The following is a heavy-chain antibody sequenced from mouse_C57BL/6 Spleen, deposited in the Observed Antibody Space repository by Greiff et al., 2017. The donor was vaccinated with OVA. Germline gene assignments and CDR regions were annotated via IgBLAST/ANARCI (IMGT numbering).Heavy chain of an antibody. Sequence: EVKLVESGGGLMKPGGSLKLSCAASGFTFSDYGMHWVRQAPEKGLEWVAYISSGSSTIYYADTVKGRFTISRDNAKNTLFLQMTSLRSEDTAMYYCARHGNYDWYFDVWGTGTTVTVSS. J-gene: IGHJ1*03. V-gene: IGHV5-17*01. CDR1: GFTFSDYG. D-gene: IGHD2-1*01. CDR2: ISSGSSTI. CDR3: ARHGNYDWYFDV.